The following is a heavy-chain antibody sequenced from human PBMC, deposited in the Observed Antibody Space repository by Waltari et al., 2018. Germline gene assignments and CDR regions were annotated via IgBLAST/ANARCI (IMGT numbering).Heavy chain of an antibody. CDR1: GFTFSAFA. CDR3: ARGATDMQRNDALDI. J-gene: IGHJ3*02. D-gene: IGHD5-12*01. CDR2: ISVTSTHI. Sequence: EVQLLESGGGLVKPGGSLRLSCAASGFTFSAFAMHWVRQAPGKGLELLSSISVTSTHIYYADSVRGRFTISRDNARNSLYLQLNSLRTEDTAVYYCARGATDMQRNDALDIWGQGTVVTVSS. V-gene: IGHV3-21*02.